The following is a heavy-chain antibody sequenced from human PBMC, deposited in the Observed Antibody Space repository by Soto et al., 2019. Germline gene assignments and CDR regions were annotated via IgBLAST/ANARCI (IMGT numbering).Heavy chain of an antibody. CDR3: ARPGGEAAAGTWDYFDY. CDR1: GGSISSSSYY. D-gene: IGHD6-13*01. CDR2: IYYSGST. V-gene: IGHV4-39*01. Sequence: SETLSLTCTVSGGSISSSSYYWGWIRQPPGKGLEWIGSIYYSGSTYYNPSLKSRVTISVDTSKNQFSLKLSSVTAADTAVYYCARPGGEAAAGTWDYFDYWGQGTLVTVSS. J-gene: IGHJ4*02.